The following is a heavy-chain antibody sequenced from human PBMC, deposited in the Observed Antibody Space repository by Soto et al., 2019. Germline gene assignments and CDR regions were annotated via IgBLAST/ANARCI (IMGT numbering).Heavy chain of an antibody. CDR1: IGSIMGDD. D-gene: IGHD3-10*01. CDR3: AREGRDAYNPFDH. J-gene: IGHJ4*02. CDR2: IYYTGST. V-gene: IGHV4-59*01. Sequence: TLSPTSKILIGSIMGDDRSCIVLPPWKGLEWIGYIYYTGSTNYNPSLKRRVTISVATSKTQSSLKLSSVTAADTAVYYCAREGRDAYNPFDHGGQGTL.